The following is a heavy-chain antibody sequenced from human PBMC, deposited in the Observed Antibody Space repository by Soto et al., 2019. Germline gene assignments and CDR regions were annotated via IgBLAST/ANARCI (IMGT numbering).Heavy chain of an antibody. J-gene: IGHJ4*02. CDR3: ADSGYSSSWYGVLVDY. D-gene: IGHD6-13*01. V-gene: IGHV2-5*02. CDR1: GFSLSTSGVG. CDR2: IYWDDDK. Sequence: QITLKESGPTLVKPTQTLTLTCTFSGFSLSTSGVGVGWIRQPPGKALEWLALIYWDDDKRYSPSLKSRLTITKDAAEIQVVLTMTNMDPVHTATYYCADSGYSSSWYGVLVDYWGQGTRVSVSS.